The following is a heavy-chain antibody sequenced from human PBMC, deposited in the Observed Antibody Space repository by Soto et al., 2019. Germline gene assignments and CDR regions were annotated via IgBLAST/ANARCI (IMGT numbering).Heavy chain of an antibody. J-gene: IGHJ5*02. Sequence: DSVKVSCKASGYTFTSYGISWVRQAPGQGLEWMGWISAYNGNTNYAQKLQGRVTITTDTSTRPAYMELRSLRSHDKAGYYCARVNRGRFDPGGHGTLVTV. CDR1: GYTFTSYG. V-gene: IGHV1-18*01. CDR2: ISAYNGNT. CDR3: ARVNRGRFDP.